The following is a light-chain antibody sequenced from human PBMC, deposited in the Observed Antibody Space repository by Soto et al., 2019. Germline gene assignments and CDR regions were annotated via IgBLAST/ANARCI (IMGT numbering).Light chain of an antibody. CDR2: LAS. CDR3: HQRQSWPRT. Sequence: EIVLTQSPATLSSFPGDRVTLSCRASQAVNTSLAWYQHRPGQAPRLLIYLASNRAAGVPARFSGSGSGTDFTLTISDVEPEDFAVYYCHQRQSWPRTFGQGT. J-gene: IGKJ1*01. CDR1: QAVNTS. V-gene: IGKV3-11*01.